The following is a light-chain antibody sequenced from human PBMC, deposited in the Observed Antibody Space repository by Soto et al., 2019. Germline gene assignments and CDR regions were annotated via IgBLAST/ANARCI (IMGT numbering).Light chain of an antibody. Sequence: EIVLKQSPATLSLSPGERATLSCRASQSVSSYLAWYQQKPGQAPRLLIYDASNRATGIPARFSGSRSGTDFTLTISSLEPEDFAVYYCQQRSNWLLFTFGPGTKVDIK. CDR1: QSVSSY. V-gene: IGKV3-11*01. CDR2: DAS. CDR3: QQRSNWLLFT. J-gene: IGKJ3*01.